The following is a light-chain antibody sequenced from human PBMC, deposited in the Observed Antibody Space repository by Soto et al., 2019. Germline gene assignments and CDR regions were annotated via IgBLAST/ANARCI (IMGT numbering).Light chain of an antibody. V-gene: IGKV3-11*01. J-gene: IGKJ4*01. CDR1: QSVSSY. CDR2: DAS. CDR3: QQRSYWPLT. Sequence: EIVLTQSPATLSLSPGERATLSCRASQSVSSYLAWYQQKPGQAPRLLIYDASNRATGIPARFSGSGSGTDFPLTISSLGPEDFAVYYCQQRSYWPLTFGGGTKVEIK.